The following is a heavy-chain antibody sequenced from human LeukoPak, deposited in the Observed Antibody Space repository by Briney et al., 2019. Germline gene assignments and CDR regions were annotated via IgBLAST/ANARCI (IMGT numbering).Heavy chain of an antibody. CDR2: IYYSGTT. D-gene: IGHD3-22*01. Sequence: PSETLSLTCTVSGGSISSGDYYWSWIRQPPGKGLEWIGYIYYSGTTYYNPSLKSRVTISVDTSKNQFSLKLSSVTAADTAVYYCARDLFSDVVIRRMFGYWGQGTLVTVSS. CDR3: ARDLFSDVVIRRMFGY. J-gene: IGHJ4*02. CDR1: GGSISSGDYY. V-gene: IGHV4-30-4*01.